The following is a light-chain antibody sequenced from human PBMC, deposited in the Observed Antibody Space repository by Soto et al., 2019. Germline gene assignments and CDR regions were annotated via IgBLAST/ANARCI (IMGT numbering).Light chain of an antibody. CDR1: QSVSSN. Sequence: ELVMTQSPATLSVYPGERATLSCRASQSVSSNLAWYQQKPGRAPRLLMYGASSRATGVPARFSGSGSGTEFTLSISSLQSEDFAVYYCQQYDKWPWTFGQGTKV. CDR3: QQYDKWPWT. J-gene: IGKJ1*01. CDR2: GAS. V-gene: IGKV3-15*01.